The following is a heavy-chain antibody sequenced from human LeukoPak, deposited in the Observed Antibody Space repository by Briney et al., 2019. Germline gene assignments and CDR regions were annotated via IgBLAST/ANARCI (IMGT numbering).Heavy chain of an antibody. CDR2: INPNSGGT. V-gene: IGHV1-2*02. D-gene: IGHD3-22*01. CDR3: VLKGGYYDSSGYMDY. J-gene: IGHJ4*02. Sequence: ASVEVSCKASGYTFTGYYMHWVRQAPGQGLEWMGWINPNSGGTNYAQKLQGRVTMTRDTSISTAYMELSRLRSDDTAVYYCVLKGGYYDSSGYMDYWGQGTLVTVSS. CDR1: GYTFTGYY.